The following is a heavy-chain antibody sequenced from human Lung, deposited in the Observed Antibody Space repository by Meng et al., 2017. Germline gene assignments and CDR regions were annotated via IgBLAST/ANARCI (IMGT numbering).Heavy chain of an antibody. V-gene: IGHV4-34*01. CDR3: ARGPTTMAHDFDY. CDR2: INHSGST. CDR1: GRSLDTFN. J-gene: IGHJ4*02. D-gene: IGHD4-11*01. Sequence: ELPHWGAGLFKPSESLHLTCVVAGRSLDTFNWSWSRHPPGKGLEWIGEINHSGSTNYNPSLESRATISVDTSQNNLSLKLSSVTAADSALYYCARGPTTMAHDFDYWGQGTLVTVSS.